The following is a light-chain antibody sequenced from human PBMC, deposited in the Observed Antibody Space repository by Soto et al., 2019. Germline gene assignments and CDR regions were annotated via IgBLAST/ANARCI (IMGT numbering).Light chain of an antibody. V-gene: IGLV4-60*02. Sequence: QSVLTQSSSASASLGSSVKLTCTLSSGHSSYIIAWHQQQPGKAPRYLMKLEGSGSYNKGSGVPDRFSGSSTGADRYLTISSRRFEDEADYYCETWDSNSHWVFGGGTKLTVL. CDR3: ETWDSNSHWV. CDR1: SGHSSYI. CDR2: LEGSGSY. J-gene: IGLJ3*02.